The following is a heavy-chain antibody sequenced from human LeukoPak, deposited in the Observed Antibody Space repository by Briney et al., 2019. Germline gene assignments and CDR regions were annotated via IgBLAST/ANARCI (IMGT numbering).Heavy chain of an antibody. Sequence: SETLSLTCAVYGGSFSGYYWSWIRQPPGKGLEWIVEINHSGSTNYNTSLKSRVTISVDTSKNQFSLKLSSVTAADTAVYYCARGGAIFGVVTRYYMDVWGKGTTVTVSS. CDR1: GGSFSGYY. CDR2: INHSGST. J-gene: IGHJ6*03. CDR3: ARGGAIFGVVTRYYMDV. V-gene: IGHV4-34*01. D-gene: IGHD3-3*01.